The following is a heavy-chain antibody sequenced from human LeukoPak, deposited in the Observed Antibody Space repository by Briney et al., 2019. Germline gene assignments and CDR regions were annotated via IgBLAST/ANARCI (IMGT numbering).Heavy chain of an antibody. J-gene: IGHJ4*02. CDR3: TTRASYYDFWKTDY. V-gene: IGHV3-74*01. Sequence: QAGGSLRLSCAASGFTFSSYWMHWVRQAPGKGLVWVSRINSDGNSTSYADSVKGRFTISRDNAKNTLYLQMNSLKTEDTAVYYCTTRASYYDFWKTDYWGQGTLVTVSS. CDR1: GFTFSSYW. CDR2: INSDGNST. D-gene: IGHD3-3*01.